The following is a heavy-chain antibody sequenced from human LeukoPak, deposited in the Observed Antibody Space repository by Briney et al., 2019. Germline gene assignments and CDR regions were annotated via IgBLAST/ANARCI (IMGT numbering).Heavy chain of an antibody. CDR3: AELGITMIGGV. CDR1: GFTFSSYA. CDR2: ISYDGSNK. D-gene: IGHD3-10*02. V-gene: IGHV3-30*04. Sequence: GGSLRLSCAASGFTFSSYAMHWVRQAPGKVLEWVAVISYDGSNKYYADSVKGRFTISRDNSKNTLYLQMNSLRAEDTAVYYCAELGITMIGGVWGKGTTVTISS. J-gene: IGHJ6*04.